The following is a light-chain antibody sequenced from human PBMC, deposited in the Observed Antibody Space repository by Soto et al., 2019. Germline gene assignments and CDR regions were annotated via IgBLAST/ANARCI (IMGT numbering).Light chain of an antibody. CDR3: QQYNSYSPWT. J-gene: IGKJ1*01. Sequence: DIQMTQSPSTLSASVGDRVTITCRASQSISSWLAWYQQKPGKAPKPLIYKASSLESGVPSRFSGSGSGTEFTLTISSLQPDDFATYYCQQYNSYSPWTFGKGTKVDIK. CDR1: QSISSW. CDR2: KAS. V-gene: IGKV1-5*03.